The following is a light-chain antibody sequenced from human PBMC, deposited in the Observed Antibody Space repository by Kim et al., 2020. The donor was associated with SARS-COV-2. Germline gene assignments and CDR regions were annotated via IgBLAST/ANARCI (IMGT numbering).Light chain of an antibody. CDR3: QRYDQWPFT. Sequence: EVVLTQSPATLSVSPGESVTLSCRASQSVHRNLAWYQQRPGQAPSLLIDDASTRATGIPARFSGGGSGTELTLAISSLQPDDSAVYYSQRYDQWPFTFGGRTKVEIK. CDR1: QSVHRN. CDR2: DAS. V-gene: IGKV3-15*01. J-gene: IGKJ4*01.